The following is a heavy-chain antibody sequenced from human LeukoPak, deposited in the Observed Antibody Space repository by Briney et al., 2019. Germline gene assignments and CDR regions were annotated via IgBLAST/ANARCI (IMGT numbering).Heavy chain of an antibody. CDR2: INPNSGGT. Sequence: ASVKVSCKASGYTFTGYYMHWVRQAPGQGLEWMGWINPNSGGTNYAQKFQGRVTMTRDTSISTAYMELSRLRSDDTAVYYCARAHHSSSWYGSLIIDYWGRGTLVTVSS. CDR1: GYTFTGYY. CDR3: ARAHHSSSWYGSLIIDY. D-gene: IGHD6-13*01. V-gene: IGHV1-2*02. J-gene: IGHJ4*02.